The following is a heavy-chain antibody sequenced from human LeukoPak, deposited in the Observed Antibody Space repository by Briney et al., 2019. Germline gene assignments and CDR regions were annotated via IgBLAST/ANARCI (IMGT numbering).Heavy chain of an antibody. CDR2: IYSGGST. J-gene: IGHJ4*01. V-gene: IGHV3-53*01. Sequence: PGGSLRLSCAASGFTVSSNYMSWVRQAPGKVLEWVSVIYSGGSTYYADSVKGRFTISRDNSKNTLYLQMNSLRAEGTALYYCARVSVFRASYFDYWGHGTLVTVSS. CDR3: ARVSVFRASYFDY. CDR1: GFTVSSNY. D-gene: IGHD3-10*01.